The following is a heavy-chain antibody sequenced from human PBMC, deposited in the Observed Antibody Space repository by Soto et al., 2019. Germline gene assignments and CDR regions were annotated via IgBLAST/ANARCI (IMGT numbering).Heavy chain of an antibody. CDR3: AKDRGYSHYVSYLSGLDA. D-gene: IGHD4-4*01. J-gene: IGHJ6*03. Sequence: PGGCLGICGAASGETCTGYAVRWVRRARRKGMEWVSAISGSGTDTYYADSVKGRFTISRDIYEKTVHLQMNSLRTEDTAVYYCAKDRGYSHYVSYLSGLDAWAKGT. CDR1: GETCTGYA. CDR2: ISGSGTDT. V-gene: IGHV3-23*01.